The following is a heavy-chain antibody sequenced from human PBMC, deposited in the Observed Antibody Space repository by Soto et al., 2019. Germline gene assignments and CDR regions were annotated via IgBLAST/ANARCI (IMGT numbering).Heavy chain of an antibody. D-gene: IGHD6-13*01. V-gene: IGHV4-4*07. J-gene: IGHJ5*02. CDR2: IHSTSNS. CDR1: GDSIISSY. CDR3: VRDVAVVGTDWFGP. Sequence: PSETLSLTCIVSGDSIISSYLSWICQGGEKREELIGLIHSTSNSHYHPSLRSRVSMSMDTSKKEIYLELTFVTAADTAVYYCVRDVAVVGTDWFGPWGQGTLVTVSS.